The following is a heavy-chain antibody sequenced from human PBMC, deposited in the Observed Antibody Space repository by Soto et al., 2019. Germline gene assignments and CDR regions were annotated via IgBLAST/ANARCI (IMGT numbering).Heavy chain of an antibody. CDR3: ARDRLRYKWHDFPSYYYGMDV. V-gene: IGHV3-30-3*01. D-gene: IGHD1-1*01. CDR2: ISYDGSNK. J-gene: IGHJ6*02. Sequence: QVQLVESGGGVVQPGRSLRLSCAASGFTFSSYAMHWVRQAPGKGLEWVAVISYDGSNKYYADSVQGRFTISRDNSKNTPYLHMTSLRAEDTAVSYCARDRLRYKWHDFPSYYYGMDVWGQGPTVTVSS. CDR1: GFTFSSYA.